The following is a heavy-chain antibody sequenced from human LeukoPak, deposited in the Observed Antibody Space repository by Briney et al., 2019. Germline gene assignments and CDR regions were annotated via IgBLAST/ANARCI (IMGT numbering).Heavy chain of an antibody. J-gene: IGHJ6*03. CDR3: AKGTTEYYYMDV. CDR1: GFTFDDYT. V-gene: IGHV3-43*01. CDR2: ISWDGGST. Sequence: PGGSLRLSCAASGFTFDDYTMHWVRQAPGKGLEWVSLISWDGGSTYYADSVKGRFTISRDNSKNSLYLQMNSLRTEDTALYYCAKGTTEYYYMDVWGKGTTVTVSS. D-gene: IGHD1-7*01.